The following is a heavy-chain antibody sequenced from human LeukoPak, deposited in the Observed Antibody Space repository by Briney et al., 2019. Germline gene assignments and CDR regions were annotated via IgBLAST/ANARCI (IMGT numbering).Heavy chain of an antibody. CDR2: ISSSGSYI. V-gene: IGHV3-21*01. CDR1: GFTFSDYS. D-gene: IGHD3-3*01. J-gene: IGHJ4*02. CDR3: ARDTSYYDFWSGYYIPPVY. Sequence: GGSLRLSCVAAGFTFSDYSMNWVRQAPGKGLEWVSSISSSGSYIYYADSVKGRFTISRDNSKNTLYLQMNSLRAEDTAVYYCARDTSYYDFWSGYYIPPVYWGQGTLVTVSS.